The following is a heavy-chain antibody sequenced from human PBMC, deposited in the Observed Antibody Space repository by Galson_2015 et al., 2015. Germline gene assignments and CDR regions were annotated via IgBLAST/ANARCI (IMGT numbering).Heavy chain of an antibody. Sequence: SLRLSCAASGFTFSSYAMHWVRQAPGKGLEWVAVISYDGSNKYYADSVKGRFTISRDNSKNTLYLQMNSLRAEDTAVYYCARDPRRYCSSTSCHYFDY. V-gene: IGHV3-30-3*01. D-gene: IGHD2-2*01. CDR3: ARDPRRYCSSTSCHYFDY. J-gene: IGHJ4*01. CDR1: GFTFSSYA. CDR2: ISYDGSNK.